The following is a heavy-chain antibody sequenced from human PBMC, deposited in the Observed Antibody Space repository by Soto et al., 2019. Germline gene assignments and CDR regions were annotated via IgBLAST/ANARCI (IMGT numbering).Heavy chain of an antibody. CDR3: ARDGTFYDYIWGSYRHLPFDY. D-gene: IGHD3-16*02. CDR2: IKQDGSEK. V-gene: IGHV3-7*01. CDR1: GFTFSSYW. J-gene: IGHJ4*02. Sequence: GGSLRLSCAASGFTFSSYWMSWVRQAPGKGLEWVANIKQDGSEKYYVDSVKGRFTISGDNAKNSLYLQMNSLRAEDTAVYYCARDGTFYDYIWGSYRHLPFDYWGQGTLVTVSS.